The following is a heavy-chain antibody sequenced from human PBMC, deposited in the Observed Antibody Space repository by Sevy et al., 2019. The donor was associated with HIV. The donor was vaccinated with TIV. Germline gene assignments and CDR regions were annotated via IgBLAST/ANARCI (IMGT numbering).Heavy chain of an antibody. D-gene: IGHD6-19*01. CDR3: ATLYSSGWYYFDY. J-gene: IGHJ4*02. CDR2: ISYAGSNK. V-gene: IGHV3-30*03. CDR1: GFTFSSYG. Sequence: GGSLRLSCAASGFTFSSYGMHWVRQAPGKGLEWVAVISYAGSNKYYADSVKGRFTISRDNSKNTLYLKMNSLRAEDTSVYYCATLYSSGWYYFDYWGQGTLVTVSS.